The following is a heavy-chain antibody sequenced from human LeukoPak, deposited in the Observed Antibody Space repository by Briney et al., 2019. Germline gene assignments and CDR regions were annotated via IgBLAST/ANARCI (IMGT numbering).Heavy chain of an antibody. CDR3: ARNVNHWNHVDC. J-gene: IGHJ4*02. Sequence: GRSLRLSCTASGFTFSSYGMHWVRQAPGKGLEWVTFIYNDGSQEYYADSVKGRFSISRDNSKNTLYLQMNSLRDEDTAIYYCARNVNHWNHVDCRGQGTRVTVSS. CDR1: GFTFSSYG. V-gene: IGHV3-33*01. D-gene: IGHD1-1*01. CDR2: IYNDGSQE.